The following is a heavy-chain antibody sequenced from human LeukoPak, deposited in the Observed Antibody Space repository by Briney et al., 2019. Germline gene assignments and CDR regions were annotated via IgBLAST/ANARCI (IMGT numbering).Heavy chain of an antibody. CDR1: GFTFTSSA. D-gene: IGHD6-13*01. J-gene: IGHJ4*02. V-gene: IGHV1-58*01. Sequence: SVKVSCKASGFTFTSSAVQWVRQARGQRLEWIGWIVVGSGNTNYAQKFQERVTITRDMSTSTAYMELSSLRSEDTAVYYCAADWTAAAVFDYWGQGTLVTVSS. CDR3: AADWTAAAVFDY. CDR2: IVVGSGNT.